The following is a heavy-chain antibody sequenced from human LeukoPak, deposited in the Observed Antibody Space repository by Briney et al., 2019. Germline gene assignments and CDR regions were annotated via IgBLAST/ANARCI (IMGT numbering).Heavy chain of an antibody. Sequence: GRSLRLSCAASGFTFSSYGMHWVRQAPGKGPEWVAIISYDGSDKYYADSVKGRFTISRDNSKNTLYLQMNSLRAEDTAVYYCARPTRITMIVVVIGGGYWGQGTLVTVSS. D-gene: IGHD3-22*01. CDR1: GFTFSSYG. CDR2: ISYDGSDK. V-gene: IGHV3-30*03. J-gene: IGHJ4*02. CDR3: ARPTRITMIVVVIGGGY.